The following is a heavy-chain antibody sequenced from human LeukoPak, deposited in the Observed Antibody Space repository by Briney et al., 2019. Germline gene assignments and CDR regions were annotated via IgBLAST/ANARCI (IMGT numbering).Heavy chain of an antibody. CDR2: IIPILGIA. CDR3: ARGSGSYVSLDAFDI. D-gene: IGHD3-10*01. J-gene: IGHJ3*02. CDR1: GGTFSSYA. V-gene: IGHV1-69*04. Sequence: GASVKVSCKASGGTFSSYAISWVRQAPGQGLEWMGRIIPILGIANYAQKFQGRVTITADKSTSTAYMELSSLRSEDTAVYYCARGSGSYVSLDAFDIWGQGTMVTVSS.